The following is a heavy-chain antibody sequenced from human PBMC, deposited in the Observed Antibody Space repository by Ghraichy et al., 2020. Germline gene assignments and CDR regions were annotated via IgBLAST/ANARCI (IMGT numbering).Heavy chain of an antibody. Sequence: GGSLRLSCAASGFTFGSYSMNWVRQAPGKGLEWVSSIDCSSSYIYYADSLKGRFTISRDNAKNSLFLQMNRLRAEDTAVYYCARDIVCTSTNCYGMDVWGRGTTVTVSS. V-gene: IGHV3-21*01. CDR1: GFTFGSYS. J-gene: IGHJ6*02. CDR2: IDCSSSYI. D-gene: IGHD2-2*01. CDR3: ARDIVCTSTNCYGMDV.